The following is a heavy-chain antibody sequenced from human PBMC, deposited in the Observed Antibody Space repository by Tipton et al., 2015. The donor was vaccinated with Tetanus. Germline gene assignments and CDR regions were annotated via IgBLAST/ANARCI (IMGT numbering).Heavy chain of an antibody. J-gene: IGHJ5*02. Sequence: TLSLTCSVSGGSINSSRHFWAWIRQPPGKGLEWIGYIHFTGNIYYNPSLKSRLTISVDTSKNQFSLKLTSVTAADTAVYYCATLVDFRGLDPWGQGTLVTVSA. CDR1: GGSINSSRHF. CDR2: IHFTGNI. CDR3: ATLVDFRGLDP. V-gene: IGHV4-31*03. D-gene: IGHD2-8*02.